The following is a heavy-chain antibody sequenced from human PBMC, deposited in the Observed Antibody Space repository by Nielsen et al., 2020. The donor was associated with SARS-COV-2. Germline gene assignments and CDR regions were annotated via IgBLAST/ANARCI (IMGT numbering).Heavy chain of an antibody. CDR3: AKGSWCSGGSCYFDY. CDR2: IWYDGSNK. CDR1: GFTFSSYA. D-gene: IGHD2-15*01. V-gene: IGHV3-30*04. Sequence: GESLKISCAASGFTFSSYAMHWVRQAPGKGLEWVAVIWYDGSNKYYADSVKGRFTISRDNSKNTLYLQMNSLRAEDTAVYYCAKGSWCSGGSCYFDYWGQGTLVTVSS. J-gene: IGHJ4*02.